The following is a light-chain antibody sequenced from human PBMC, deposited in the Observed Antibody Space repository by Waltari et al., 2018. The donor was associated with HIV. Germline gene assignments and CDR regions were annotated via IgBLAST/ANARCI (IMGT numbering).Light chain of an antibody. Sequence: QSVLTQPPSASGTPGQRVTISCSGSRSNIGSNTINWYQQLPGTAPKLLIYSNNPRPSGVPDRFSGFKSGTSASLAISGLQSEDEADYYCAAWDDSLNGQVFGGGTKLTVL. J-gene: IGLJ3*02. CDR2: SNN. V-gene: IGLV1-44*01. CDR1: RSNIGSNT. CDR3: AAWDDSLNGQV.